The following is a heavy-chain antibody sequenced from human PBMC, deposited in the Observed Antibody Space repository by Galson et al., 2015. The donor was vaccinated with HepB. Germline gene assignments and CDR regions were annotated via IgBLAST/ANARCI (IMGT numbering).Heavy chain of an antibody. CDR1: GFTFSHLW. J-gene: IGHJ5*02. CDR2: IKSRSDGGTT. CDR3: TTDRPFTGGGVIAT. D-gene: IGHD3-16*02. Sequence: SLRLSCAASGFTFSHLWMTWVRQAPGKGLEWVGRIKSRSDGGTTDHAAPVKGRFTISRDDSKDTLYLRMNSLKTEDTAVYYCTTDRPFTGGGVIATWGQGTLVTVFS. V-gene: IGHV3-15*01.